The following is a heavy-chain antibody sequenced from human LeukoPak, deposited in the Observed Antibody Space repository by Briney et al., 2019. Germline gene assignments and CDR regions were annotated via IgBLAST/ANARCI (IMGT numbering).Heavy chain of an antibody. J-gene: IGHJ4*02. CDR2: INHSGST. CDR3: ARRIGILWFGELDY. D-gene: IGHD3-10*01. V-gene: IGHV4-34*01. CDR1: GGSFSGYY. Sequence: SETLSLTCAVYGGSFSGYYWSWIRQPPGKGLEWIGEINHSGSTNYNPSLKSRVTISVDTSKNQFSLKLSSVTAADTAVYYCARRIGILWFGELDYWGQGTLVTVSS.